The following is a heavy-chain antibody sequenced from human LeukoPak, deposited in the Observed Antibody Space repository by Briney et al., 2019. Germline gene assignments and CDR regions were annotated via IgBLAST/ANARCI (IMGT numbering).Heavy chain of an antibody. CDR2: IRYDGSNK. V-gene: IGHV3-30*02. Sequence: GGSLRLSCAASGFTFSSYGMHWVRQAPGKGLEWVAFIRYDGSNKYYADSVKGRFTISRDNSKNTLYLQMNSLRAADTAVYYCARSAAGYYDSSGYYYRPFDYWGQGTLVTVSS. CDR3: ARSAAGYYDSSGYYYRPFDY. CDR1: GFTFSSYG. D-gene: IGHD3-22*01. J-gene: IGHJ4*02.